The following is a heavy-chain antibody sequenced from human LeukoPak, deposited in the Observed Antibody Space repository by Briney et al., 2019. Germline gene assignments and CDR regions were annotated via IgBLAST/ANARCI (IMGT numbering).Heavy chain of an antibody. CDR1: GGSFSGYY. J-gene: IGHJ4*02. CDR2: INHSGST. CDR3: ARGRELDY. V-gene: IGHV4-34*01. Sequence: SETLSLTCAVYGGSFSGYYWSWIRQPPGKGLEWIGEINHSGSTNYNPSLKSRVTISVDTSKNQFSLKLSSVTAADTAVYYCARGRELDYWGQGTLVTVSS. D-gene: IGHD3-10*01.